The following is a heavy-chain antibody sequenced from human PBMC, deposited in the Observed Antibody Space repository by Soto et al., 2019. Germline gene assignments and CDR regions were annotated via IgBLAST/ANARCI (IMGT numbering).Heavy chain of an antibody. D-gene: IGHD2-21*01. CDR2: ISAYNGNT. V-gene: IGHV1-18*01. Sequence: ASVKVSCKASGYTFTSSGISWVRQAPGQGLEWMGWISAYNGNTNYAQKLQGRVTMTTDTSTSTAYMELRSLRSDDTAVYYCARDKSGYSPFDPWGQGTLVTVSS. CDR3: ARDKSGYSPFDP. CDR1: GYTFTSSG. J-gene: IGHJ5*02.